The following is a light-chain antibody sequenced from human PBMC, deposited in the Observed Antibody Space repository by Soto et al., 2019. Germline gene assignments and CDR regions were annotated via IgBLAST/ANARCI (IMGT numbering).Light chain of an antibody. Sequence: EIVMTQSPATLSVSPGERATLSCRASQSVSSNLAWYQQKPGQAPRLLIYGASTRATGIQARFSGSGSGTECTHTISSLQSEDFSAYYCQQYNNWPPMYTFGQGTKLEIK. CDR3: QQYNNWPPMYT. CDR1: QSVSSN. CDR2: GAS. J-gene: IGKJ2*01. V-gene: IGKV3-15*01.